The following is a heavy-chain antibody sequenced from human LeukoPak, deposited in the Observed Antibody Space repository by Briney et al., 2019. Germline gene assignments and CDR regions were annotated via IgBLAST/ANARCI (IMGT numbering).Heavy chain of an antibody. V-gene: IGHV3-48*03. J-gene: IGHJ4*02. CDR3: ARDLYCSGGSCYSAALD. CDR2: ISSSGSTI. D-gene: IGHD2-15*01. Sequence: GGSLRLSCAASGFTFSSYEMNWVRQAPGKGLEWVSYISSSGSTIYYADSVKGRFTISRDNAKNSLYLQMNSLRAEDTAVYYCARDLYCSGGSCYSAALDWGQGTLVTVSS. CDR1: GFTFSSYE.